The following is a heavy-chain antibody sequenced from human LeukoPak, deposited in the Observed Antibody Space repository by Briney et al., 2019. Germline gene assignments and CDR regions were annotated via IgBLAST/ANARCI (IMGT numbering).Heavy chain of an antibody. CDR1: VGSFSGYY. V-gene: IGHV4-34*01. Sequence: SETLSLTCAVYVGSFSGYYWSWIRQPPGKGLEWIGEINHSGSTNYNSSLKSRVTMSVDTSKNQFSLKLSSVTAADTAVYYCASSSLVNYYDSLQFDYWGQGTLVTVSS. J-gene: IGHJ4*02. CDR2: INHSGST. D-gene: IGHD3-22*01. CDR3: ASSSLVNYYDSLQFDY.